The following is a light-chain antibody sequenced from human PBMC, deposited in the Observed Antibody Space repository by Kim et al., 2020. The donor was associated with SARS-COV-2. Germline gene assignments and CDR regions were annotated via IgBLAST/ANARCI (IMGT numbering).Light chain of an antibody. V-gene: IGKV3-20*01. Sequence: EIVLTHSPGTLSLSPGERATLSCRASQSVSSSYLAWYQQKPGQAPRLLISGASSRATGIPDRFSGSGSGTDFTLTISRLEPEDFAVYYCQQYGNSTLTFGGGTKVDIK. CDR3: QQYGNSTLT. CDR1: QSVSSSY. J-gene: IGKJ4*01. CDR2: GAS.